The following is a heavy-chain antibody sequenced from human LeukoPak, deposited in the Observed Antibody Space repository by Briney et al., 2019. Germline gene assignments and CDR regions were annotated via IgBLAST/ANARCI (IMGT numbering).Heavy chain of an antibody. CDR2: IYYSGST. CDR1: GGSISSYY. J-gene: IGHJ4*02. D-gene: IGHD3-10*01. CDR3: AREYYGSGIDY. Sequence: PSETLSLTCTVSGGSISSYYWSWIRQPPGKGLEWIGYIYYSGSTNYNPSLKSRVTISVDTSKNQFSQKLSSVTAADTAVYYCAREYYGSGIDYWGQGTLVTVSS. V-gene: IGHV4-59*01.